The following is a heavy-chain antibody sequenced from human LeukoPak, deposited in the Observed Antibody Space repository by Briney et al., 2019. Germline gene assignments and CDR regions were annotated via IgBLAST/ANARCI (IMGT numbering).Heavy chain of an antibody. CDR3: ARSQSCSGGSCYLDY. CDR1: GYTFTGYY. D-gene: IGHD2-15*01. V-gene: IGHV1-2*02. Sequence: ASVKDSCKASGYTFTGYYMHWVRQAPGQGLEWMGWINPNSGGTNYAQKFQGRVTMTRDTSISTAYMELSRLRSDDTAVYYCARSQSCSGGSCYLDYWGQGTLVTVSS. J-gene: IGHJ4*02. CDR2: INPNSGGT.